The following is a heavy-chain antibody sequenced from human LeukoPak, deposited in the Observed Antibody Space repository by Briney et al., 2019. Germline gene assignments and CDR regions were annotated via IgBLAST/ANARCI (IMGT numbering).Heavy chain of an antibody. Sequence: GGSLRLSCAASGFTFSSYAMSWVRQAPGKGLEWVSAISGSGGSTYYADSVKGRFTISRDSSKNTLYLQMNSLRAEDTAVYYCAKSIVVVTAAKNYYYGMDVWGQGTTVTVSS. CDR1: GFTFSSYA. CDR2: ISGSGGST. V-gene: IGHV3-23*01. D-gene: IGHD2-21*02. CDR3: AKSIVVVTAAKNYYYGMDV. J-gene: IGHJ6*02.